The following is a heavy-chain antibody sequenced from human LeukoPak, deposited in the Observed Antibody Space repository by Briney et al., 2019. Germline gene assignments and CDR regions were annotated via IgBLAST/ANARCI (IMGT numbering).Heavy chain of an antibody. CDR1: GYTFTGYY. J-gene: IGHJ6*03. V-gene: IGHV1-2*02. CDR3: ARARRVGIAARVTPEYYYYMDV. Sequence: GASVKVSCKASGYTFTGYYMHWVRQAPGQGLEWMGWINPNSGGTNYAQKFQGRVTMTRDTSISTAYMELSSLRSEDTAVYYCARARRVGIAARVTPEYYYYMDVWGKGTTVTVSS. D-gene: IGHD6-6*01. CDR2: INPNSGGT.